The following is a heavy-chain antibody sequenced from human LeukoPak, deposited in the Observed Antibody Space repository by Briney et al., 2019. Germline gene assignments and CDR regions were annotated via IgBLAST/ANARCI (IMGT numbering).Heavy chain of an antibody. J-gene: IGHJ4*02. CDR2: ISRSGGST. CDR1: GFSFSAYS. Sequence: PGGSLRLSCAASGFSFSAYSMYWVRQAPGKGLECVSSISRSGGSTYYADSVKGRFTISRDNSKNTLYLQMSSLRADDTAVYYCSKKGQSEDYGKPGWGQGTLVTVSS. V-gene: IGHV3-23*01. D-gene: IGHD4-17*01. CDR3: SKKGQSEDYGKPG.